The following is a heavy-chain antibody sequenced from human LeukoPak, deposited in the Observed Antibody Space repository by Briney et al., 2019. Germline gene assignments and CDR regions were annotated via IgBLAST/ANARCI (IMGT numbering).Heavy chain of an antibody. CDR3: ARDLWFGELSGMDV. D-gene: IGHD3-10*01. CDR1: GGSISSYY. Sequence: SETLSLTCTVSGGSISSYYWSWIRQPPGKGLEWIGYIYYSGSTNYNPSLKSRVTISVDTSKNQFSLKLSSVTAADTAVYYCARDLWFGELSGMDVWGQGTTVTVSS. V-gene: IGHV4-59*01. J-gene: IGHJ6*02. CDR2: IYYSGST.